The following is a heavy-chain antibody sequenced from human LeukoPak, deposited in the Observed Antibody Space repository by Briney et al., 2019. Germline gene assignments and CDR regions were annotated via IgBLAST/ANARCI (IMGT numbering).Heavy chain of an antibody. J-gene: IGHJ4*02. D-gene: IGHD1-26*01. V-gene: IGHV3-74*01. CDR3: ASSGSHPGFDY. Sequence: GGSLRLSCAASAFTFSSHWMHWVRQAPGKGLVWVSRINSDATITRYADSAKGRFTISRDNAKKTVYLQMNSLRAEDTAVYYCASSGSHPGFDYWGQGTLVTVSS. CDR1: AFTFSSHW. CDR2: INSDATIT.